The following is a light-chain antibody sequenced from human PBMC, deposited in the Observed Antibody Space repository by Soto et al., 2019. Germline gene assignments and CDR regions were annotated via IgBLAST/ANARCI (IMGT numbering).Light chain of an antibody. CDR3: QQYDKFPIT. V-gene: IGKV1-6*01. J-gene: IGKJ5*01. CDR2: AAS. CDR1: QAIRTD. Sequence: AIQVTQSPSSLSASVGDRVTITCRASQAIRTDLGWYQQKPGKAPKLLIFAASNLHSGVPSRFSGSGSGTDFTLTISNLQPEDFATYYCQQYDKFPITFGQGTRLEIK.